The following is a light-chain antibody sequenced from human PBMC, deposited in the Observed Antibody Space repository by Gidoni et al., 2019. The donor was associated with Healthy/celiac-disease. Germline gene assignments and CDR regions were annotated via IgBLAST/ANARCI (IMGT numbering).Light chain of an antibody. J-gene: IGKJ4*01. CDR1: QDISNY. Sequence: DIQMTQSPSSLSASVGDRVTITGQASQDISNYLNWYQQKPGKAPKLLIYDASNLETGVPSRFSGSGSGTDFTFTISSLQPEAIATYYCQQYDNLPPLTFXGXTKVEIK. CDR3: QQYDNLPPLT. V-gene: IGKV1-33*01. CDR2: DAS.